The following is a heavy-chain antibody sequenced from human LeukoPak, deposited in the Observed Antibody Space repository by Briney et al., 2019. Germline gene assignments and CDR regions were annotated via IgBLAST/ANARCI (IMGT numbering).Heavy chain of an antibody. CDR2: ISYDGSNK. D-gene: IGHD4-11*01. CDR1: GFTFSSYG. J-gene: IGHJ4*02. CDR3: AKDISAVTTEYSDY. V-gene: IGHV3-30*18. Sequence: GGSLRLSCAASGFTFSSYGMHWVRQAPGKGLEWMAVISYDGSNKYYADSVKGRFTISRDNSKNTLYLQMNSLRAEDTAVYYCAKDISAVTTEYSDYWGQGTLVTVSS.